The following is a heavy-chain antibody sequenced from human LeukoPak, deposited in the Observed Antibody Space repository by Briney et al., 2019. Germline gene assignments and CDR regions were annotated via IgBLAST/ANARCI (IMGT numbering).Heavy chain of an antibody. Sequence: SETLSLTCAVSGGSISSRNWWRWVRQPPGKGLEWIGEIYHSGSTNYNPSLKTRVTISVDKSKNQFSLKLSSVTAADTAVYYCARASHDYGDYSHFDYWGQGTLVTVSS. J-gene: IGHJ4*02. CDR1: GGSISSRNW. CDR2: IYHSGST. D-gene: IGHD4-17*01. CDR3: ARASHDYGDYSHFDY. V-gene: IGHV4-4*02.